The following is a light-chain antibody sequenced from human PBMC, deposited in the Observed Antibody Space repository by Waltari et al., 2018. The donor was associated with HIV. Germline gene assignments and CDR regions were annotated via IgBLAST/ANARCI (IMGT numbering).Light chain of an antibody. J-gene: IGLJ1*01. CDR1: TATNIATDD. V-gene: IGLV1-47*01. Sequence: QSVLSQPSSASGTPGQRLTIPCSASTATNIATDDVRWFRQVPGAAPRPLMYQTDQRRSRVTDRFSGSKAGTSGSLVIIGLRSEDEAHYYCAAWDDSLSGYVFGTGTKVIVL. CDR2: QTD. CDR3: AAWDDSLSGYV.